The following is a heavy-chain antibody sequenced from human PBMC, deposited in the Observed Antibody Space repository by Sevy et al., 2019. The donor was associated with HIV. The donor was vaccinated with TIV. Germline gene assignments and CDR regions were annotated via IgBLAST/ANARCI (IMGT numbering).Heavy chain of an antibody. V-gene: IGHV4-59*11. Sequence: SETLSLTCTVSGVSISTHSWSWIRQPPGKGLEYIGNIYYNGNANYNPSFQSRVTISGDTSMNQLSLELTSVTAADTAVYYCARDMDNFYGMDVWGQGTTVTVSS. CDR2: IYYNGNA. CDR1: GVSISTHS. D-gene: IGHD3-10*01. J-gene: IGHJ6*02. CDR3: ARDMDNFYGMDV.